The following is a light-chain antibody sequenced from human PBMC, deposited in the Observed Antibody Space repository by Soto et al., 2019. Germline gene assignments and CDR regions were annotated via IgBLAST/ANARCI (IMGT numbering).Light chain of an antibody. J-gene: IGLJ3*02. CDR2: EVN. CDR3: SSYAGSNNWV. CDR1: SSDVGDYNY. V-gene: IGLV2-8*01. Sequence: QSVLTQPPSESGSPGQSVTISCTGTSSDVGDYNYVSWYQQRPGKAPKFIIYEVNYRPSGVPDRFSGSKSGNTASLTVSGLQAEDEADYYCSSYAGSNNWVFGGGTKLTVL.